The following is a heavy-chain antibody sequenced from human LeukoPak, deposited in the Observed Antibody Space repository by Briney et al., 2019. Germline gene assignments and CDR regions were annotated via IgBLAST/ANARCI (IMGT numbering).Heavy chain of an antibody. Sequence: PGGSLRLSCAASGFTFDDYAMHWVGQAPGKGLEWVSLISGDGGSTYYAHSVKGPFTISKDNRQNSLSLQMNSLRTEDTALYCCATGLLRYFDWHQTPTWAKDYWGQGTLVTVSS. CDR3: ATGLLRYFDWHQTPTWAKDY. D-gene: IGHD3-9*01. CDR1: GFTFDDYA. CDR2: ISGDGGST. J-gene: IGHJ4*02. V-gene: IGHV3-43*02.